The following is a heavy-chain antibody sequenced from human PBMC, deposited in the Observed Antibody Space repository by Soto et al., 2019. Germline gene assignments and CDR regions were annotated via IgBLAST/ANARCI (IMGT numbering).Heavy chain of an antibody. J-gene: IGHJ5*01. D-gene: IGHD7-27*01. Sequence: SETLSLTCSVSGDSISNLDYFWAWIRQPPGQALEYIGYIYKSATTYYNPSFESRVAISVDTTKSQFSLNVTSVTAADTAVYFCARGRYCLTGRCFPNWFDSWGQGALVTVSS. CDR1: GDSISNLDYF. V-gene: IGHV4-30-4*01. CDR2: IYKSATT. CDR3: ARGRYCLTGRCFPNWFDS.